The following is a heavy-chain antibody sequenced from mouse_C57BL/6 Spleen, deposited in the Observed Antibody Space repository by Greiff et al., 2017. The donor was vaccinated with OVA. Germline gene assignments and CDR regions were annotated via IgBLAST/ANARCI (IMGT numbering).Heavy chain of an antibody. Sequence: EVQRVESGAELVKPGASVKLSCTASGFNIKDYYMHWVKQRTEQGLEWIGRIDPEDGETKYAPKFQGKATITADTSSNTAYLQLSSLTSEDTAVYYCARDYGSSPLFDYWGQGTTLTVSS. CDR3: ARDYGSSPLFDY. CDR2: IDPEDGET. CDR1: GFNIKDYY. D-gene: IGHD1-1*01. V-gene: IGHV14-2*01. J-gene: IGHJ2*01.